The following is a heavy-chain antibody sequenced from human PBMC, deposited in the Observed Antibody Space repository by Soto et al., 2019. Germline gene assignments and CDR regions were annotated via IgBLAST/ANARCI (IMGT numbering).Heavy chain of an antibody. CDR3: ARESEDLTSNFDY. CDR1: GFTFTRYS. V-gene: IGHV3-21*06. J-gene: IGHJ4*02. CDR2: ISSTTNYI. Sequence: GGSLILSWAASGFTFTRYSVNWVRQAPGKGLEWVSSISSTTNYIYYGDSMKGRFTISRDNAKNSLYLEMNSLRAEDTAVYYCARESEDLTSNFDYWGQGTLVTVSS.